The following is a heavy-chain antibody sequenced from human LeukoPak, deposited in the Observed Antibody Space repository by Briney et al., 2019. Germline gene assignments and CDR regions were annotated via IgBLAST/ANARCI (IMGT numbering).Heavy chain of an antibody. J-gene: IGHJ4*02. V-gene: IGHV3-23*01. D-gene: IGHD1-26*01. Sequence: GGSLRLSCAASGFTFSSYAMSWVRQAPGKGLEWVSAISGSGDSTYYGDSVKGRFTISRDNSKNTLYLQMNSLRAEDTAIYYCAKGGAKWELYDYWGQGTLVSVSS. CDR2: ISGSGDST. CDR3: AKGGAKWELYDY. CDR1: GFTFSSYA.